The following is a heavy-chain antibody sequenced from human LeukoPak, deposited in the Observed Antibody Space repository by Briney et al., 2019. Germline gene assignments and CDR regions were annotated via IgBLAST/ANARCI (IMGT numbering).Heavy chain of an antibody. CDR2: MNPNSGNT. V-gene: IGHV1-8*02. CDR3: ARMKARGGVLRYFDWLSPFDY. Sequence: GASVKVSCKASGYTFTSYGISWVRQATGQGLEWMGWMNPNSGNTGYAQKFQGRVTMTRNTSISTAYMELSSLRSEDTAVYYCARMKARGGVLRYFDWLSPFDYWGQGTLVTVSS. CDR1: GYTFTSYG. J-gene: IGHJ4*02. D-gene: IGHD3-9*01.